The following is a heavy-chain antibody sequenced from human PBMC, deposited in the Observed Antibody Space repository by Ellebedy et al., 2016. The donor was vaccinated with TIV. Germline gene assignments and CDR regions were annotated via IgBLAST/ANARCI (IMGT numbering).Heavy chain of an antibody. CDR3: AKDIVYQDDSSSYSDY. J-gene: IGHJ4*02. CDR2: ISYDGSNK. D-gene: IGHD3-22*01. V-gene: IGHV3-30*18. CDR1: GFTFSSYG. Sequence: GGSLRLXXAASGFTFSSYGMHWVRQAPGKGLEWVAVISYDGSNKYYADSVKGRFTISRDNSKNTLYLQMNSLRAEDTAVYYCAKDIVYQDDSSSYSDYWGQGTLVTVSS.